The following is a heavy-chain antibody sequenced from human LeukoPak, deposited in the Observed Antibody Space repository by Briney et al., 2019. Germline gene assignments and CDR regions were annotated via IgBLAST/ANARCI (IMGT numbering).Heavy chain of an antibody. CDR2: ISGDGGST. V-gene: IGHV3-43*02. Sequence: GGSLRLSCAASGFTFDDYAMHWVRQAPGKGLEWVSLISGDGGSTYYADSVKGRLTISRDNSKNSLYLQMNSLRTEDTALYYCAKAGHHDYSDLGNWFDPWGQGTLVTVSS. D-gene: IGHD4-11*01. J-gene: IGHJ5*02. CDR3: AKAGHHDYSDLGNWFDP. CDR1: GFTFDDYA.